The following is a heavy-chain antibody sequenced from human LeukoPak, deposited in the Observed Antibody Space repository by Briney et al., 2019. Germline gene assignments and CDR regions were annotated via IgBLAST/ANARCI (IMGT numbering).Heavy chain of an antibody. J-gene: IGHJ4*02. CDR1: GGTFSSYT. Sequence: ASVKVSCKASGGTFSSYTISWVRQAPGQGLEWMGGIIPNFGTPNYAQKFQGRVTITAGKSTSTAYMELSSLRSEDTAVYYCARGSDSSGYWGALDYWGQGTLVTVSS. CDR2: IIPNFGTP. CDR3: ARGSDSSGYWGALDY. D-gene: IGHD3-22*01. V-gene: IGHV1-69*06.